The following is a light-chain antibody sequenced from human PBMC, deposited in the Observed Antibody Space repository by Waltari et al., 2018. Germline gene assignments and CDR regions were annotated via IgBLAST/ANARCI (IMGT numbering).Light chain of an antibody. CDR3: QQFNTFPCT. CDR1: QGISRA. Sequence: AIQLTQSPSSLSAPVGDRVTITCRASQGISRALAWYQQKPGKAPKLLIYDVSTLETGVPSRFSGSGSGTDFTLTISSLQPEDVATYHCQQFNTFPCTFGQGTKLEIK. CDR2: DVS. V-gene: IGKV1-13*02. J-gene: IGKJ2*02.